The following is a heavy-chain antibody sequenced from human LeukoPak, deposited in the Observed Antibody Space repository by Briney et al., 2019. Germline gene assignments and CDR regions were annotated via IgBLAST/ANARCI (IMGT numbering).Heavy chain of an antibody. V-gene: IGHV4-59*01. J-gene: IGHJ4*02. CDR3: ARGGSYDSSPYYFDY. Sequence: PSETLSLTCTVSGGSISSYYWSWIRQPPGKGLEWIGYIYYSGSTNYNPSLKSRVTISVDTSKNQFSLKLSSATAADTAVYYCARGGSYDSSPYYFDYWGQGTLVTVSS. CDR1: GGSISSYY. CDR2: IYYSGST. D-gene: IGHD3-22*01.